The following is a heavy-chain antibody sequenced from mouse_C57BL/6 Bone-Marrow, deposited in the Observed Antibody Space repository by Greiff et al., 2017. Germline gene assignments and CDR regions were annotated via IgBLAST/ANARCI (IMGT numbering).Heavy chain of an antibody. CDR3: AIDTTVVAEGFAY. CDR1: GYSFTDYK. CDR2: INPNYGTT. D-gene: IGHD1-1*01. J-gene: IGHJ3*01. Sequence: VQLQQSGPELVKPGASVKISCKASGYSFTDYKMNWVKQSNGKSLEWIGVINPNYGTTSYNQKFKGKATLTVDQSSSTAYMQLNSLTSEYSAVYYCAIDTTVVAEGFAYWGQGTLVTVSA. V-gene: IGHV1-39*01.